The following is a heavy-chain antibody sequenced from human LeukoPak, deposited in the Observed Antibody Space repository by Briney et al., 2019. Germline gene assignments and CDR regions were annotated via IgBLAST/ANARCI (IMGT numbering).Heavy chain of an antibody. CDR1: GFTFSNYW. Sequence: GGSLRLSCAASGFTFSNYWMHWVRQAPGKGLVWVSRINSDESTTTYADSAKGRFTISRDNAKNTLYLQMNSLRAEDTAVYYCAKGYDSSGYSPSYWGQGTLVTVSS. D-gene: IGHD3-22*01. CDR2: INSDESTT. V-gene: IGHV3-74*01. CDR3: AKGYDSSGYSPSY. J-gene: IGHJ4*02.